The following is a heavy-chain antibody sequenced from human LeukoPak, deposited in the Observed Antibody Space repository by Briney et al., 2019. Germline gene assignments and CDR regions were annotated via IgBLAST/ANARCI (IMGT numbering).Heavy chain of an antibody. J-gene: IGHJ6*02. CDR3: AKDHGYSYGLYYYGMDV. Sequence: PGRSLRLSYAASGFTFSSYGMHWVRQAPGKGLEWVAVISYDGSNKYYADSVKGRFTISRDNSKNTLYLQMDSLRAEDTAVYYCAKDHGYSYGLYYYGMDVWGQGTTVTVSS. CDR1: GFTFSSYG. V-gene: IGHV3-30*18. D-gene: IGHD5-18*01. CDR2: ISYDGSNK.